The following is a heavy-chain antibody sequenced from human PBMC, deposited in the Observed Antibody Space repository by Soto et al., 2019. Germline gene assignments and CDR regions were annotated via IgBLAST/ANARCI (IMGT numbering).Heavy chain of an antibody. V-gene: IGHV1-69*12. J-gene: IGHJ6*02. Sequence: QVQLVQSGAEVKKPGSSVKVSCKASGGTFSSYAISWVRQAPGQGLEWMGGIIPIFGTADYAQKFQGRVTITADESTSSAYMVLSSLRSEYTAVYYCASLIAAAGPPHSPRYYYGMDVWRQGTTVTVSS. CDR1: GGTFSSYA. CDR2: IIPIFGTA. CDR3: ASLIAAAGPPHSPRYYYGMDV. D-gene: IGHD6-13*01.